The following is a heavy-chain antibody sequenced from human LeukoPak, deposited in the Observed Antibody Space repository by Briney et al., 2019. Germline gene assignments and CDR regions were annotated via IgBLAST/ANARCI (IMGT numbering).Heavy chain of an antibody. CDR2: MSYDGSNK. D-gene: IGHD3-22*01. V-gene: IGHV3-30*18. Sequence: GGSLRLSCAASGFTFSGYGMHWVRQAPVKGLEWVAIMSYDGSNKYYADSVKGQFTISRDNSKNTLYLQMNSLRAEDTAVYYCAKDLSYYDSSVYSPFDYWGQGTLVTVSS. J-gene: IGHJ4*02. CDR3: AKDLSYYDSSVYSPFDY. CDR1: GFTFSGYG.